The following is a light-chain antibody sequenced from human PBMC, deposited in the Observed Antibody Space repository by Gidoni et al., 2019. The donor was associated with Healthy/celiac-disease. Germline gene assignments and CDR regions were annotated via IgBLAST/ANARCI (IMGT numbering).Light chain of an antibody. V-gene: IGKV1-39*01. Sequence: DLQMTQYPSSLSASVGDRVTITCRASQSISSYLNWYQQKPGKAPKLLIYAASSLQSGVPSRFSGSGSGTDFTLTISSLQPEDFATYYCQQSYSTPRSTFGGGTKVEIK. CDR2: AAS. J-gene: IGKJ4*01. CDR3: QQSYSTPRST. CDR1: QSISSY.